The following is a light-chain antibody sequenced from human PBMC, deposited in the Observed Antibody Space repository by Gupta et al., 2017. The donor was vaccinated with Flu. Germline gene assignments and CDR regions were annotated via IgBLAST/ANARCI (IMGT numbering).Light chain of an antibody. CDR2: DAS. CDR1: QSIRNF. Sequence: EIVLTQSPATLSLSPGETATLSCRASQSIRNFLAWYQQKSGQAPRLLIYDASKRDTGVPARFGGSGSGTDFTLTINSLEPEDFAVYYCQQRSARTFGQGTKVEI. V-gene: IGKV3-11*01. J-gene: IGKJ1*01. CDR3: QQRSART.